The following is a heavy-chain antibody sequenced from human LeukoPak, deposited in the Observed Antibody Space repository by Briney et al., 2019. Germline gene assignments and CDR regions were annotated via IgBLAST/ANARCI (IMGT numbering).Heavy chain of an antibody. CDR2: INPSGGST. CDR1: GYTFTGYY. J-gene: IGHJ5*02. CDR3: AREPNYDFWSGYYNWFDP. V-gene: IGHV1-46*01. Sequence: ASVKVSCKASGYTFTGYYMHWVRQAPGQGLEWMGIINPSGGSTSYAQKFQGRVTMTRDTSTSTVYMELSSLRSEDTAVHYCAREPNYDFWSGYYNWFDPWGQGTLVTVSS. D-gene: IGHD3-3*01.